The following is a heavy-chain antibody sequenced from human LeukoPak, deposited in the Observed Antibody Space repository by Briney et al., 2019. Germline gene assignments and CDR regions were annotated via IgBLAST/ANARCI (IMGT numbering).Heavy chain of an antibody. J-gene: IGHJ4*02. Sequence: ASVKVSCKASGYTFTSYVISWVRRAPGQGLEWMGWISAYNGNTNYAQKLQGRVTMTTDTSTSTAYMELRSLRSDDTAVYYCAREYNWNYVYYFDYWGQGTLVTVSS. D-gene: IGHD1-7*01. CDR2: ISAYNGNT. CDR3: AREYNWNYVYYFDY. V-gene: IGHV1-18*01. CDR1: GYTFTSYV.